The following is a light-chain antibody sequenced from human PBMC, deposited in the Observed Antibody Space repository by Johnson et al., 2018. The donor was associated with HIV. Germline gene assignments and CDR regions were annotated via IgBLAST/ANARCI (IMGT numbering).Light chain of an antibody. J-gene: IGLJ1*01. CDR2: EKN. Sequence: HSVLTQPPSVSAAPGQKVTISCSGSTYNIGNNYVSWYQQLPGTAPKLLIYEKNKRPSGIPDRFSGSKSGPSATLGITGLQTGDEGDYYCGTWDCRLSYNYGFGTGTKVTVL. V-gene: IGLV1-51*02. CDR1: TYNIGNNY. CDR3: GTWDCRLSYNYG.